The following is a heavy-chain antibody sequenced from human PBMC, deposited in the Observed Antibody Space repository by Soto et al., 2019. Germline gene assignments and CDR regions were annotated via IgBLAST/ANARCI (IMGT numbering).Heavy chain of an antibody. V-gene: IGHV3-21*01. CDR3: AREGLYSSSSWYFDL. D-gene: IGHD6-6*01. J-gene: IGHJ2*01. Sequence: GGSLRLSCAASGFTFSSYSMNWVRQAPGKGLEWVSSISSSSSYIYYADSVKGRLTISRDNAKNSLYLQMNSLRAEDTAVYYCAREGLYSSSSWYFDLWGRGTLVTVSS. CDR2: ISSSSSYI. CDR1: GFTFSSYS.